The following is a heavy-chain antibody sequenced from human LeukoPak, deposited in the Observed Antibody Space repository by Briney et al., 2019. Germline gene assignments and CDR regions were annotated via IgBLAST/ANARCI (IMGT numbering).Heavy chain of an antibody. CDR2: ISAYNGNT. Sequence: ASVKVSCKASGYTFTSYGISWVRQAPGQGLEWMGWISAYNGNTNYAQKLQGRVTMTTDTSTSTVYMELSSLRSEDTAVYYCAREAGYYDSSGYYYGRLYAFDIWGQGTMVTVSS. CDR3: AREAGYYDSSGYYYGRLYAFDI. D-gene: IGHD3-22*01. CDR1: GYTFTSYG. J-gene: IGHJ3*02. V-gene: IGHV1-18*01.